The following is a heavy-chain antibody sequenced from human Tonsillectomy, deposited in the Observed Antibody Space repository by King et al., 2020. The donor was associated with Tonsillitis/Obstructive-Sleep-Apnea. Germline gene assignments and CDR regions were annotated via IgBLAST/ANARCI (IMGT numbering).Heavy chain of an antibody. CDR2: IYYSGST. CDR3: ARTYYDFWSGYSYYYYYMDV. J-gene: IGHJ6*03. CDR1: GGSISSYY. D-gene: IGHD3-3*01. V-gene: IGHV4-59*01. Sequence: VQLQESGPGLVKPSETLSLTCTVSGGSISSYYWSWIRQPPGKGLEWIGYIYYSGSTNYNPSLKSRVTISVDTSKNQFSLNLSSVTAADTAVYYCARTYYDFWSGYSYYYYYMDVWGKGTTVTVSS.